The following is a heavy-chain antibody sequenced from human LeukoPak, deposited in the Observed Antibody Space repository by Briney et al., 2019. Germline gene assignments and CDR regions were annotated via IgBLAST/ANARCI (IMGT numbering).Heavy chain of an antibody. V-gene: IGHV1-8*02. CDR3: ARDGFASGYWYFDL. CDR2: MNPNSGNT. CDR1: GYTFTGYY. D-gene: IGHD2-21*01. Sequence: GASVKVSCKASGYTFTGYYMHWVRQATGQGLEWMGWMNPNSGNTGYAQKFQGRVTMTRNTSTSTAYMELSSLRSEDTAVYYCARDGFASGYWYFDLWGRGTLVTVSS. J-gene: IGHJ2*01.